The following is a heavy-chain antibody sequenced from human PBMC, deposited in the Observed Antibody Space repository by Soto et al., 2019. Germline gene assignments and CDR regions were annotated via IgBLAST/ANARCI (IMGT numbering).Heavy chain of an antibody. CDR3: ARVRLATTYYDFSSGYPFIGLRPFYYYGMDV. D-gene: IGHD3-3*01. Sequence: PGEALKISCKGSGYSFTSYWISWVRQMPGKGLEGMGRIDPSDSYTNYSPSFQGHRTISADKSIGTAYLQWRSPKASDTAKYYCARVRLATTYYDFSSGYPFIGLRPFYYYGMDVWGQGTTVTVSS. CDR1: GYSFTSYW. V-gene: IGHV5-10-1*01. CDR2: IDPSDSYT. J-gene: IGHJ6*02.